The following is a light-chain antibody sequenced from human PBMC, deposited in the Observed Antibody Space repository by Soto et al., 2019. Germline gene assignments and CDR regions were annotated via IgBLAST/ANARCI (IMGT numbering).Light chain of an antibody. CDR1: QSVRSSF. Sequence: EIVMTQSPATLSVSPGERATLSCRASQSVRSSFLAWYQHKPGQAPRLLIYRASARATGIPARFSGSGSGTEFTLTINSLQSEDFAVYYCQQYNQWPGTFGPGTKVDI. CDR2: RAS. CDR3: QQYNQWPGT. J-gene: IGKJ3*01. V-gene: IGKV3-15*01.